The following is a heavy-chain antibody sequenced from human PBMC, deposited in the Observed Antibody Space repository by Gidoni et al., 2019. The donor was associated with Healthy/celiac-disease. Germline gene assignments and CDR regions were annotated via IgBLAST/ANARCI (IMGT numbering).Heavy chain of an antibody. J-gene: IGHJ6*02. CDR3: ARGWGPSGGTFYYFYYVMDV. Sequence: QVQLVQSGAAVKKPGASVKLSCKASGYTFTSYYMHWVRQAPAQGLEWMGISNPTGRSTTYAQKFQGRVTLTRDTSTSTVYMDLSSLKSEDTAVYYCARGWGPSGGTFYYFYYVMDVWGQGTTVTVSS. CDR2: SNPTGRST. V-gene: IGHV1-46*01. CDR1: GYTFTSYY. D-gene: IGHD6-25*01.